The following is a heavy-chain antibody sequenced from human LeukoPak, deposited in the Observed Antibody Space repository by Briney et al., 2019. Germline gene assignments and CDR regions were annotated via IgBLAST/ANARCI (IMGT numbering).Heavy chain of an antibody. CDR3: ARDWGNGVDY. D-gene: IGHD7-27*01. V-gene: IGHV4-31*03. Sequence: SQTMSLTCTVSGGSISSGGYYWSWIRQHPGKGLEWIGYIYSSGSTNYNPSLKSRVTISVDTSKNQFSLKLSSVTAADTSVYYCARDWGNGVDYWGQGTLVTVSS. J-gene: IGHJ4*02. CDR2: IYSSGST. CDR1: GGSISSGGYY.